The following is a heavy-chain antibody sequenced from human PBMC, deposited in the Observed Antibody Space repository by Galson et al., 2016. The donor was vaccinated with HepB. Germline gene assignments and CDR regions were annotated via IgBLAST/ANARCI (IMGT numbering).Heavy chain of an antibody. D-gene: IGHD3-3*01. CDR1: GFTFSNYI. CDR3: ARESFWSGDYGMDV. CDR2: ISYDGNKK. Sequence: SLRLSCAASGFTFSNYIMYWVRQAPGKGLEWVAVISYDGNKKYYADSAKGRFTISRDNSKNTLYLQMNSLRAEDTAVYYCARESFWSGDYGMDVWGKGTTITVSS. V-gene: IGHV3-30-3*01. J-gene: IGHJ6*04.